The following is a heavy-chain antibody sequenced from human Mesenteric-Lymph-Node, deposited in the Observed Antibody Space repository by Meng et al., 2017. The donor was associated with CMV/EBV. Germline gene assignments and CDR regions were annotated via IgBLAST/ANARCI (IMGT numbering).Heavy chain of an antibody. V-gene: IGHV4-59*01. CDR3: ARASYCSGGSCYSNYGMDV. Sequence: SETLSLTCTVSGGSISTYHWSWIRQPPGKGLEWIGYIHYSGTTKYSSSLKSRVTMSVDTSKNQFSLNLNSVTAADTAVYYCARASYCSGGSCYSNYGMDVWGQGTTVTVSS. CDR2: IHYSGTT. J-gene: IGHJ6*02. D-gene: IGHD2-15*01. CDR1: GGSISTYH.